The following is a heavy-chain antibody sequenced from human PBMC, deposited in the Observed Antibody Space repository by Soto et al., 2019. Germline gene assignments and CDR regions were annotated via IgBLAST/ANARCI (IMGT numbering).Heavy chain of an antibody. D-gene: IGHD2-2*01. V-gene: IGHV4-39*01. J-gene: IGHJ4*02. CDR3: ARTTDCSSTSCYSGTLHFLRYYFDY. Sequence: QLQLQESGPGLVKPSETLSLTCTVSGGSISSSSYYWGWIRQPPGKGLEWIGSIYYSGSTYYNPSLKSRVTISVDTSKNQFSLKLSSVTAADTAVYYCARTTDCSSTSCYSGTLHFLRYYFDYWGQGTLVTVSS. CDR1: GGSISSSSYY. CDR2: IYYSGST.